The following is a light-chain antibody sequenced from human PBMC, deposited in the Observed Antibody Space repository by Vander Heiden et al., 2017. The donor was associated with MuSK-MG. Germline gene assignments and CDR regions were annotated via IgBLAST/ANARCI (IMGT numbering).Light chain of an antibody. J-gene: IGLJ2*01. Sequence: QSALTQPASVSGSPGRSITIPRTGTSSDVGSYTLVSWYQPHPGKAPKLMIYASRKRPAGVANLFAGSKSSTTALTTISGLQAEEDAYYYYSSYASSSTVVFGGGTKLTVL. CDR2: ASR. V-gene: IGLV2-23*01. CDR3: SSYASSSTVV. CDR1: SSDVGSYTL.